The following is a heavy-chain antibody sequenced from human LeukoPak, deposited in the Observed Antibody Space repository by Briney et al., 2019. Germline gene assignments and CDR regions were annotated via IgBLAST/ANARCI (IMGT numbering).Heavy chain of an antibody. CDR2: ISSSSSTI. CDR3: ARGHDYGDYPNWFDP. CDR1: GFTFSTYT. Sequence: GGSLRLSCAASGFTFSTYTMNWVRQAPGKGLEWVSYISSSSSTIYYADSVKGRFIISRDNAKNSLYLQMNSLRAEDTAVYYCARGHDYGDYPNWFDPWGQGTLVTVSS. D-gene: IGHD4-17*01. V-gene: IGHV3-48*01. J-gene: IGHJ5*02.